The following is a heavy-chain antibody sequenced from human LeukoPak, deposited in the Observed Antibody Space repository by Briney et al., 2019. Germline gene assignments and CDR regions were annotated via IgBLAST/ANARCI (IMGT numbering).Heavy chain of an antibody. V-gene: IGHV1-2*02. CDR1: GYTFTGYY. CDR3: ASVIAVAGTKYYGMDV. J-gene: IGHJ6*02. Sequence: ASVKVSCKASGYTFTGYYMHWVRQAPGQGLEWMGWINPNSGGTNYAQKFQGRVTMTRDTSISTAYMELSRLRSDDTAVYYCASVIAVAGTKYYGMDVWGQGTTVTVSS. CDR2: INPNSGGT. D-gene: IGHD6-19*01.